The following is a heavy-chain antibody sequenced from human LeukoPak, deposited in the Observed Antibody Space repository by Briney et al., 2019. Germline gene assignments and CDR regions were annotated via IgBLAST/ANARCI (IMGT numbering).Heavy chain of an antibody. CDR3: AKPYYYGSRSYMDY. V-gene: IGHV3-30*18. Sequence: PGGTLTLSCAASGFTFSSYGMHWVRQAPGEGLEWVAVISYDGSNTYYADSVKGRFTISRDNSKNMLYMQMNSLRAEDTAVYYCAKPYYYGSRSYMDYWGQGTLVTVSS. CDR2: ISYDGSNT. D-gene: IGHD3-10*01. CDR1: GFTFSSYG. J-gene: IGHJ4*02.